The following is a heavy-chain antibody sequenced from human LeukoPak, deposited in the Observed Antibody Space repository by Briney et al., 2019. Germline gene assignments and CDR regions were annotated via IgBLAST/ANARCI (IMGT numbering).Heavy chain of an antibody. Sequence: GGSLRLSCAASGFPFSSYAMTWVRQAPGKGLEWVSGITGSDSSAYYAGSVRGRFTISRDNSKNTLYPQMNSLRADDTAVYYCARGATPFDYGGNSVYWGQGTLVTVSS. D-gene: IGHD4-17*01. V-gene: IGHV3-23*01. J-gene: IGHJ4*02. CDR1: GFPFSSYA. CDR2: ITGSDSSA. CDR3: ARGATPFDYGGNSVY.